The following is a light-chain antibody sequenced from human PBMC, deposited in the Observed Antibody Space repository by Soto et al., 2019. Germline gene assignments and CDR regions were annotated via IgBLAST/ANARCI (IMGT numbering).Light chain of an antibody. CDR3: SSFSSRNTVV. CDR1: SRDVGAYNL. Sequence: QSVLTQPGSVSGSPGQSITISCSGTSRDVGAYNLVSWYQQRPGKAPKLLIYEVRNRPSGLSYRFSGSKSGNTASLTISSLLPEDEADYFCSSFSSRNTVVFGGGTQLTVL. J-gene: IGLJ2*01. CDR2: EVR. V-gene: IGLV2-14*01.